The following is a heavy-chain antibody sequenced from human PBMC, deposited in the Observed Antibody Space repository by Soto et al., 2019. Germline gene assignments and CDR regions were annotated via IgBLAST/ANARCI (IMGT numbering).Heavy chain of an antibody. CDR2: INHSGST. D-gene: IGHD3-10*01. J-gene: IGHJ5*02. CDR1: GGSFSGYY. Sequence: SETLSLTCAVYGGSFSGYYWSWSRQPPGKGLEWIGEINHSGSTNYNPSLKSRVTISVDTSKNQFSLKLSSVTAADTAVYYCARGRLVRGLNWFDPWGQGTLVTVSS. CDR3: ARGRLVRGLNWFDP. V-gene: IGHV4-34*01.